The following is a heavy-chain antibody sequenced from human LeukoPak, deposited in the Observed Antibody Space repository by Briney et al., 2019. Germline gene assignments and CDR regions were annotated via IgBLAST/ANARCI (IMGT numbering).Heavy chain of an antibody. CDR3: ARGLSCSGNTCYAAHFDS. V-gene: IGHV1-18*01. CDR1: GDTFTTYG. CDR2: ISGYNGNT. J-gene: IGHJ4*02. D-gene: IGHD2-15*01. Sequence: ASVKVSCKASGDTFTTYGITWVRQSPGQGLEWMGWISGYNGNTEYTQKFQGRVAMTRDTSTSTAYMELRSLRSDDTAVYYCARGLSCSGNTCYAAHFDSWGQGTLVTVSS.